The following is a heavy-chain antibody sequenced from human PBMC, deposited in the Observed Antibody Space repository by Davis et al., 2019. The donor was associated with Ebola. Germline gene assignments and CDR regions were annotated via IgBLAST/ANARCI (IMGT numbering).Heavy chain of an antibody. CDR1: GYTFTSYG. D-gene: IGHD5-12*01. Sequence: ASVKVSCKASGYTFTSYGISWVRQAPGQGLEWMGWISAYNGNTNYAQKFQGRVTVTTDTSTSTVYMELRSLRSDDTAVYYCAGSGYDSKFEYWGQGTLVTVSS. CDR3: AGSGYDSKFEY. CDR2: ISAYNGNT. J-gene: IGHJ4*02. V-gene: IGHV1-18*01.